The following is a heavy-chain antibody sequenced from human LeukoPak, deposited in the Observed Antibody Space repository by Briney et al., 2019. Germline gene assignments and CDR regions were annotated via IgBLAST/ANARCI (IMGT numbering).Heavy chain of an antibody. CDR2: IYHSGST. D-gene: IGHD4-17*01. V-gene: IGHV4-38-2*02. CDR1: GSSISNGYI. J-gene: IGHJ4*02. CDR3: ATQLDYDDISDY. Sequence: PSEILSLTCTVSGSSISNGYIWGWIRQPPGKGLEWIGSIYHSGSTFYNPSLKSRLTISLDKSKNQFSLKLTSVTASDTAVYYCATQLDYDDISDYWGQGTLVTVSS.